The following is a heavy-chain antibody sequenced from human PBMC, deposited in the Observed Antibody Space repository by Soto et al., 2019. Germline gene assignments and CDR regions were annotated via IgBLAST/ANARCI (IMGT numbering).Heavy chain of an antibody. CDR2: ISGTDSKS. D-gene: IGHD5-18*01. J-gene: IGHJ4*02. V-gene: IGHV3-23*01. CDR3: VAGVYSSGSDLFDY. CDR1: GFTFTYFA. Sequence: EVQLLESGGGLVQPGGSLRLSCAASGFTFTYFAMSWVRQAPGKGLEWVSTISGTDSKSNYADSVRGRFTISRDSSKNTLLLQLTSLRDADTAVYHCVAGVYSSGSDLFDYWGQGTPVTVSS.